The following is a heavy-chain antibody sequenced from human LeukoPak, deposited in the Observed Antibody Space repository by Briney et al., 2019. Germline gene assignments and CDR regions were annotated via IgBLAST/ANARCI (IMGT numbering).Heavy chain of an antibody. Sequence: GASVKVPCKASGYTFTSYDINWVRQATGQGLEWMGWMNPNSGNTGYAQKFQGRVTMTRNTSISTAYMELSSLRSEDTAVYYCARGPRRSGSYYPYWGQGTLVTVSS. J-gene: IGHJ4*02. CDR1: GYTFTSYD. CDR2: MNPNSGNT. D-gene: IGHD3-10*01. CDR3: ARGPRRSGSYYPY. V-gene: IGHV1-8*01.